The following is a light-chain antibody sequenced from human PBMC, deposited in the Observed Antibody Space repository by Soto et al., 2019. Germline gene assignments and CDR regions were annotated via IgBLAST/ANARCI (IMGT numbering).Light chain of an antibody. CDR2: WAS. V-gene: IGKV4-1*01. CDR1: QSVLYSSNNKNY. Sequence: DIVMTQSPDSLAVSLGERATINCKSSQSVLYSSNNKNYLAWYQQKPGQPPKLLIYWASTRESGVPDRFSGSGSGTDFTFTISSLQPEDIATYYCQQYDNLPYTFGQGTKLEI. CDR3: QQYDNLPYT. J-gene: IGKJ2*01.